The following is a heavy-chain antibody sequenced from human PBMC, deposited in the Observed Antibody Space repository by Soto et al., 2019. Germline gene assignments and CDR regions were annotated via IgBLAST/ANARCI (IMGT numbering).Heavy chain of an antibody. J-gene: IGHJ3*02. CDR1: GYTFTTYA. V-gene: IGHV1-3*01. CDR3: AGLWNGHYLGAFDI. Sequence: VQSGAEVKNPGASVKVSCKTSGYTFTTYAMHWVRQAPGQGLEWMGRINADNGDTTFSQKFQGRVTIVRDTSASTVYMELSSLRSEDTAVYYCAGLWNGHYLGAFDIWGQGTMVVVSS. CDR2: INADNGDT. D-gene: IGHD1-1*01.